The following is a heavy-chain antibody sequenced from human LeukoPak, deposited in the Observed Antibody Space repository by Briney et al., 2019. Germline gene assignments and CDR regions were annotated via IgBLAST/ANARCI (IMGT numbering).Heavy chain of an antibody. CDR3: ARESSADFY. CDR2: ISSGSSYR. V-gene: IGHV3-21*01. CDR1: GFTFSTYS. J-gene: IGHJ4*02. D-gene: IGHD3-22*01. Sequence: GGSLSLSCAAYGFTFSTYSMRWVRQAPGKGLEWVSSISSGSSYRYYAASVKCRFTISREHAKNSLSLQMNSLRAEDTAVYYCARESSADFYWGQGTRVTVSS.